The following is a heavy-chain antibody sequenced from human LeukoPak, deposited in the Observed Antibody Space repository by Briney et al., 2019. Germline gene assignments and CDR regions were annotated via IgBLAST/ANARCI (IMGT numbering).Heavy chain of an antibody. CDR3: ARVLGGYSYGVGYYLDY. D-gene: IGHD5-18*01. CDR2: INPNSGGT. V-gene: IGHV1-2*02. J-gene: IGHJ4*02. Sequence: GASVKVSCKASGYTFTDYYMHWVRQAPGQGLEWMGWINPNSGGTSHTQKFQGRVTMTRDTSISTAYMEVSRLRSDDTAVCYCARVLGGYSYGVGYYLDYWGQGTLVTVSS. CDR1: GYTFTDYY.